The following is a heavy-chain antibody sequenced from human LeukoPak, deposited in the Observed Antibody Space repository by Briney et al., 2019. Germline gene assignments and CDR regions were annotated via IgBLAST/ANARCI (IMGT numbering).Heavy chain of an antibody. V-gene: IGHV1-2*02. CDR1: GYTFTGYY. D-gene: IGHD2-2*01. Sequence: GASVKVSCEASGYTFTGYYMHWVRQAPGQGLEWMGWINPNSGGTNYAQKFQGRVTMTRDTSISTAYMELSRLRSDDTAVYYCARGGEEIVVVPAASLTYWGQGTLVTVSS. CDR3: ARGGEEIVVVPAASLTY. CDR2: INPNSGGT. J-gene: IGHJ4*02.